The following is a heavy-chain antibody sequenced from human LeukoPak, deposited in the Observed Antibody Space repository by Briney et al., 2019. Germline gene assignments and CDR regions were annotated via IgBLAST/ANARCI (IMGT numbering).Heavy chain of an antibody. D-gene: IGHD4-17*01. CDR1: GYTFTGYY. Sequence: ASVKVSCKASGYTFTGYYMHWVRQAPGQGLEWMGWINPNSGGTNYAQKFQGRVTMTRDTSISTAYMELSRLRSDDTAVYYCARVHGDHGWFDPWGQGTLVTVSS. CDR3: ARVHGDHGWFDP. J-gene: IGHJ5*02. V-gene: IGHV1-2*02. CDR2: INPNSGGT.